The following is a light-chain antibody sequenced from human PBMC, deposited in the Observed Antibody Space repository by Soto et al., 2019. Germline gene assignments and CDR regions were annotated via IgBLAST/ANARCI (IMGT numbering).Light chain of an antibody. J-gene: IGKJ3*01. CDR2: DAS. CDR1: QDIRSD. CDR3: QQFNTYPRT. Sequence: AIQLTQSPSSLSASVGDSISITCRASQDIRSDLGWYQQKPGRAPKLLIYDASSLQGGVPSRFSGSGSGTDFTLTISSLQPEDFATYYCQQFNTYPRTFGPGTKVDI. V-gene: IGKV1-13*02.